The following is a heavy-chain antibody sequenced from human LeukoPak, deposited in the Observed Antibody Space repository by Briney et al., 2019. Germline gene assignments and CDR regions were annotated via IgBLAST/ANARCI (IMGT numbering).Heavy chain of an antibody. CDR1: GYTFTSYG. CDR3: ARRYCSSTNCSIYYFDY. V-gene: IGHV1-18*01. J-gene: IGHJ4*02. Sequence: GASVKVSCKASGYTFTSYGISWVRQAPGQGLEWMGWISAYNGNTNYAQKLQGRVTMTTDTSTSTAYMELRSLRSDDTAVYYCARRYCSSTNCSIYYFDYWGQGTLVTVSS. D-gene: IGHD2-2*01. CDR2: ISAYNGNT.